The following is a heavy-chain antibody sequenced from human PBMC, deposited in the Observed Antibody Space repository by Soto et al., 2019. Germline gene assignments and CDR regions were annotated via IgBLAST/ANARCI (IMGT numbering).Heavy chain of an antibody. CDR2: MNPNSGNT. J-gene: IGHJ5*02. CDR3: ARGIKSGAYSRWFDP. D-gene: IGHD4-17*01. Sequence: QVQLVQSGAEVKKPGASVKVSCKASGYTFTSYDINWVRQATGQGLEYLGWMNPNSGNTAYVQKFQGRVTMTWDTSITTAYMELSSLRSEDTAVYFCARGIKSGAYSRWFDPWCQGTLVTVST. V-gene: IGHV1-8*01. CDR1: GYTFTSYD.